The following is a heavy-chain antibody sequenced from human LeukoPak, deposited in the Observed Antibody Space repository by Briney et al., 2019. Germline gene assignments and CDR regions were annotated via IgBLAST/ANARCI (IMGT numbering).Heavy chain of an antibody. CDR3: ARDMREYDFWSGYGYYGMDV. CDR2: ISSSSSYI. D-gene: IGHD3-3*01. Sequence: PGGSLRLSCAVSGFTFSSYSMNWVRQAPGKGLEWVSSISSSSSYIYYADSVKGRFTISRDNAKNSLYLQMNSLRAEDTAVYYCARDMREYDFWSGYGYYGMDVWGQGTTVTVSS. CDR1: GFTFSSYS. V-gene: IGHV3-21*01. J-gene: IGHJ6*02.